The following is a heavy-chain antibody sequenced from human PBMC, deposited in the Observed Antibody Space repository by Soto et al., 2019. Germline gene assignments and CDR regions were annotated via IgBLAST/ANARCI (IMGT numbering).Heavy chain of an antibody. CDR1: GGSISSSNW. CDR3: ASRTYAVDI. V-gene: IGHV4-4*02. J-gene: IGHJ6*02. Sequence: QVQLQESGPGLVKPSGTLSLTCAVSGGSISSSNWWGWVRQPPGKGLEWIGDIFHNGKTFSNPSHTGRVTMSVHKSKNQLSLHLNSVTAAVTAVYYCASRTYAVDIWGQGTTVTVSS. CDR2: IFHNGKT.